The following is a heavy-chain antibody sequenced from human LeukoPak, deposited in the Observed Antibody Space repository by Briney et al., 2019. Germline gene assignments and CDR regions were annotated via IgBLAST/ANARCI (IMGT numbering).Heavy chain of an antibody. D-gene: IGHD2-15*01. J-gene: IGHJ4*02. Sequence: SETLSLTCTVSGYSISSGYYWGWIRQPPGKGLEWIGNTYHSGRTYSNPSLKSRVTISVDTSKNQFSLKLTSVTAADTAVYYCARAKGYCSGNTCDSPFDSWGREPWSPSPQ. CDR1: GYSISSGYY. CDR2: TYHSGRT. V-gene: IGHV4-38-2*02. CDR3: ARAKGYCSGNTCDSPFDS.